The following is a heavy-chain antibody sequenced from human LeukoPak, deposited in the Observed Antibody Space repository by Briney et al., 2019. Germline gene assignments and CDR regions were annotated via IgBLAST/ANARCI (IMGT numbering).Heavy chain of an antibody. Sequence: SETVSLTCAVYAGTFNGYYWSWIRQPPGKGLEWIGEINHSGSTNYNPSLKSRVTISVDTSKNQFSLKLSSLTAADTAVYYCAGLLDAFDIWGQGTVVTVS. CDR3: AGLLDAFDI. CDR2: INHSGST. D-gene: IGHD2-15*01. CDR1: AGTFNGYY. J-gene: IGHJ3*02. V-gene: IGHV4-34*08.